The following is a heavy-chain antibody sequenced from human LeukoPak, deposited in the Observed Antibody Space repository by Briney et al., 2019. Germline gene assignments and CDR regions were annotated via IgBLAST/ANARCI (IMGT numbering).Heavy chain of an antibody. J-gene: IGHJ5*02. CDR1: GFTFSDSY. Sequence: PGRSLRLSCAASGFTFSDSYMSWIRQAPGKGLEWVSYISGSGSTLYYADSVRGRFTISRDNAKNSLYLQMNSLRAEDTAVYYCARHHRANWFDPWGQGTLVTVSS. CDR2: ISGSGSTL. V-gene: IGHV3-11*01. CDR3: ARHHRANWFDP.